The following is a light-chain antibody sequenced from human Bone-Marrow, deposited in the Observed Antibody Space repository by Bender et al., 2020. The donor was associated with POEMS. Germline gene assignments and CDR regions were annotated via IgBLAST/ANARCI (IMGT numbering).Light chain of an antibody. CDR3: SSWDDSLSGWV. Sequence: QSVLTQPPSASGTPGQRVTISCSGSGSSIGSNIVHWYQQLPGAAPKLLIYSDNLRPSGVPDRISGSKSGTTASLAFSGLQSEDEGDYYCSSWDDSLSGWVFGGGTKLTVL. CDR2: SDN. CDR1: GSSIGSNI. V-gene: IGLV1-44*01. J-gene: IGLJ3*02.